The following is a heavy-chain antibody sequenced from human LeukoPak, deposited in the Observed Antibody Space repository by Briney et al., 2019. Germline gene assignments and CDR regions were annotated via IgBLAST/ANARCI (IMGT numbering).Heavy chain of an antibody. V-gene: IGHV4-39*01. CDR3: AVVAAILEWFDP. D-gene: IGHD2-15*01. CDR1: GGSISSSSYY. Sequence: PSETLSLTCTVSGGSISSSSYYWGWIRQPPGKGLEWIGSIYYSGSTYYNPSLKSRVTISVDTSKNQFSLKLSSVTAADTAVYYCAVVAAILEWFDPWGQGTLVTVSS. J-gene: IGHJ5*02. CDR2: IYYSGST.